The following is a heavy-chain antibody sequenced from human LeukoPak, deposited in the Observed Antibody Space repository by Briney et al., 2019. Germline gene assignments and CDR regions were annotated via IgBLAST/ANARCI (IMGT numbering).Heavy chain of an antibody. Sequence: SETLSLTCTVSGGSISSSSYYWGWIRQPPGKGLEWIGSIYYSGSTYYNPSLKSRVTISVDTSKNQFSLKLSSVTAADTAVYYCARRGWSRGNAFDIWGQGTMVTVSS. CDR1: GGSISSSSYY. D-gene: IGHD2-15*01. J-gene: IGHJ3*02. CDR3: ARRGWSRGNAFDI. V-gene: IGHV4-39*07. CDR2: IYYSGST.